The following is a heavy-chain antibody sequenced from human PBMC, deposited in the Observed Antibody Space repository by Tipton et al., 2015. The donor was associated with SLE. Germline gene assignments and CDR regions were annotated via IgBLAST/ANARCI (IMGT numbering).Heavy chain of an antibody. CDR3: AKGNYGDYPHYFDY. CDR1: GGSFSGYY. V-gene: IGHV4-34*01. D-gene: IGHD4-17*01. CDR2: INHSGST. J-gene: IGHJ4*02. Sequence: TLSLTCAVYGGSFSGYYWSWIRQPPGKGLEWIGEINHSGSTNYNPSLKSRVTISVDTSKNQFSLKLSSVTAADTAVYYCAKGNYGDYPHYFDYWGQGTPVTVSS.